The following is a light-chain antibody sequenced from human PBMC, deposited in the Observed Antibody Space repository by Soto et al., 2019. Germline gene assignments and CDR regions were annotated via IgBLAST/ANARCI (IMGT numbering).Light chain of an antibody. CDR2: DTS. CDR3: QQYNNWPPFT. CDR1: QSVSSNY. Sequence: EIVLTQSPGTLSLSPGERATLSCRAIQSVSSNYLAWYQQKPGQAPRLLIYDTSSRASDIPDRFSGSGSGTDFTLTISSLQSEDFAVYYCQQYNNWPPFTFGGGTKVDIK. V-gene: IGKV3-20*01. J-gene: IGKJ4*01.